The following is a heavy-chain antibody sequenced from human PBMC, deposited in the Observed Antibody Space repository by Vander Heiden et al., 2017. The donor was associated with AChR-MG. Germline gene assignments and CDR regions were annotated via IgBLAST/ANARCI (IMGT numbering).Heavy chain of an antibody. J-gene: IGHJ4*02. D-gene: IGHD6-19*01. CDR1: RFTFSNHA. CDR2: IGSGGDST. Sequence: EVQLLESGGGLGQPGGSLRLACSASRFTFSNHAMSWVRQAPGKGLEWVSAIGSGGDSTYYADSVKGRFTISRDNSKDTLFLQMSGLRTEDTAVYFCAKGSSGWPYYLDYWGQGTVVTVSS. V-gene: IGHV3-23*01. CDR3: AKGSSGWPYYLDY.